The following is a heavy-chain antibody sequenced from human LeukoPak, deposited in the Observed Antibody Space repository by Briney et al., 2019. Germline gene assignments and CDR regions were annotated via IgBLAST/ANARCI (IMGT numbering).Heavy chain of an antibody. V-gene: IGHV3-21*01. CDR1: GLTFSSYS. CDR3: ASRDTIFGVVLSY. Sequence: PGGTLRLSCAASGLTFSSYSMNWVTQAPGKGLEWGSSISSSSSYIYYADSVKGRFTISRDNAKNSLYLQMNSLRAEDTAVCYCASRDTIFGVVLSYWGQGTLVTVSS. D-gene: IGHD3-3*01. CDR2: ISSSSSYI. J-gene: IGHJ4*02.